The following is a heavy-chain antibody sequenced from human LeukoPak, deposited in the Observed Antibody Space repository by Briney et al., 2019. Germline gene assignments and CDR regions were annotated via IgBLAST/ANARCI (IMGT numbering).Heavy chain of an antibody. CDR1: GYTFTSYD. J-gene: IGHJ5*02. D-gene: IGHD3-16*02. V-gene: IGHV1-8*01. CDR2: MNPNTGNT. CDR3: ARGPLVRLPSSFDP. Sequence: GASVKVSCTASGYTFTSYDINWVRQAPGQGLEWMGWMNPNTGNTGSAQRFQGRVTMTRDTSISAAYMELSSLRSEDTAVYYCARGPLVRLPSSFDPWGQGTLVTVSS.